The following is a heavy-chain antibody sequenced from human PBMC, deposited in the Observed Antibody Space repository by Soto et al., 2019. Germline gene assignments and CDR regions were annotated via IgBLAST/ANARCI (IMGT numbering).Heavy chain of an antibody. CDR1: GGSTRSGGYF. J-gene: IGHJ1*01. CDR3: AIESYGDYVGYFYT. D-gene: IGHD4-17*01. Sequence: PSETLSLTWAVSGGSTRSGGYFRSWVRQPTGKGLERIGYIYHSGSTYYNPSLKSRVTISVDRSENQFSLKLSSVTAADTAVYYCAIESYGDYVGYFYTRGQGALVTVSS. V-gene: IGHV4-30-2*01. CDR2: IYHSGST.